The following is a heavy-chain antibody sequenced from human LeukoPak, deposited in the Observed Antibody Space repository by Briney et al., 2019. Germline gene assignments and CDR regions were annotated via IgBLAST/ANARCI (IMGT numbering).Heavy chain of an antibody. Sequence: GGSLRLSCAASGFTFSSYGMHWVRQAPAKGLEWVAIISYDGSNKYYADSVKGRFTISRDNSNNTLYLQMNSLRAEDTAVYYCAKSTTVTQRGYFDYWGQGTLVTVSS. CDR3: AKSTTVTQRGYFDY. D-gene: IGHD4-17*01. CDR1: GFTFSSYG. J-gene: IGHJ4*02. CDR2: ISYDGSNK. V-gene: IGHV3-30*18.